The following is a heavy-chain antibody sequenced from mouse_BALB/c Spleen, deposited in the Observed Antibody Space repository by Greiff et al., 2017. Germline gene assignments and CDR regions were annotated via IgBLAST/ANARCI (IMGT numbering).Heavy chain of an antibody. CDR1: GDSITSGY. J-gene: IGHJ2*01. D-gene: IGHD2-14*01. CDR3: ARYYRYDDGYFDY. V-gene: IGHV3-8*02. Sequence: EVQLQESGPSLVKPSQTLSLTCSVTGDSITSGYWNWIRKFPGNKLEYMGYISYSGSTYYNPSLKSRISITRDTSKNQYYLQLNSVTTEDTATYYCARYYRYDDGYFDYWGQGTTLTVSS. CDR2: ISYSGST.